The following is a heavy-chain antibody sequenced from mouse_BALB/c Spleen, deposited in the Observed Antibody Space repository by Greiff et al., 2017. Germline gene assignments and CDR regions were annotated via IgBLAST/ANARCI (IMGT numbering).Heavy chain of an antibody. J-gene: IGHJ2*01. Sequence: EVKLEESGGGLVQPGGSMKLSCVASGFTFSNYWMNWVRQSPEKGLEWVAEIRLKSNNYATHYAESVKGRFTISRDDSKSSVYLQMNNLRAEDTGIYYCTRGFITTATGDYWGQGTTLTVTS. CDR2: IRLKSNNYAT. CDR1: GFTFSNYW. V-gene: IGHV6-6*02. CDR3: TRGFITTATGDY. D-gene: IGHD1-2*01.